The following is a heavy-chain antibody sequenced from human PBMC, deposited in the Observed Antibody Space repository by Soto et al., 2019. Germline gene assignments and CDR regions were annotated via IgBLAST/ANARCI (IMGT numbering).Heavy chain of an antibody. CDR3: ARSRVLYYDIVTGMDV. J-gene: IGHJ6*02. D-gene: IGHD3-9*01. CDR1: GGTFSSYA. V-gene: IGHV1-69*01. Sequence: QVQLVQSGAEVKKPGSSVKVSCKASGGTFSSYAISWVRQAPGQGLEWMGGIIPIFGTANYAQKFQGRVTITADESTSTAYMELSSLRSEDTAVYYCARSRVLYYDIVTGMDVWGQGTTVTVSS. CDR2: IIPIFGTA.